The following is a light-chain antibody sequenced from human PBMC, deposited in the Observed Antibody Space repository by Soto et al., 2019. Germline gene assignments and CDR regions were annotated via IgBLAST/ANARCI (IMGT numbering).Light chain of an antibody. V-gene: IGLV2-23*01. CDR2: EGS. CDR3: WSYAVNSFPVV. J-gene: IGLJ2*01. Sequence: QSALTQPASVSGSPGQSITISCTGTSSDVGSYNLVSWYQQHPGKAPKLMLYEGSKRASGVSNRFSGSKSGSASSLTISGPHAEDGADYDCWSYAVNSFPVVFGGGAKLSVL. CDR1: SSDVGSYNL.